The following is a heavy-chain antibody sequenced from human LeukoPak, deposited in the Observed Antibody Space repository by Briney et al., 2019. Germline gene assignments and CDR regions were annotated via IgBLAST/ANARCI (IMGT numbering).Heavy chain of an antibody. CDR2: ISSNGGST. CDR1: GFTFSRYA. D-gene: IGHD3-10*01. V-gene: IGHV3-64D*06. CDR3: VKDSSSGSYFDY. J-gene: IGHJ4*02. Sequence: QTGGSLRLSCSASGFTFSRYAMHWVRQAPGKGLEYVSAISSNGGSTYYADSVKGRFTISRDNSRNTLHLQMSSLRVEDTAVYYCVKDSSSGSYFDYWGQGPWSPSPQ.